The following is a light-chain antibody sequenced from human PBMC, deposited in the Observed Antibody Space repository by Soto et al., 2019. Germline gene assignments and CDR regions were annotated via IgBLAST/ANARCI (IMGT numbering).Light chain of an antibody. J-gene: IGLJ1*01. CDR2: EVS. V-gene: IGLV2-14*01. Sequence: QSALTQPASVSGSPGQSITICCTGTSSDVGGYNYVSWYQQHPGKAPKLMIYEVSNRPSGVSNRFSGSKSGNTASLTISGLQAEDDADYYCSSYTSSSTSYVFGTGTKLTVL. CDR1: SSDVGGYNY. CDR3: SSYTSSSTSYV.